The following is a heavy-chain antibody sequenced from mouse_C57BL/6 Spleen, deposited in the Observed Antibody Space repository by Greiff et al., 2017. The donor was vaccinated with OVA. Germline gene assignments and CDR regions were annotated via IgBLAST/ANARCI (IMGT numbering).Heavy chain of an antibody. CDR3: ARDERAMDY. V-gene: IGHV1-54*01. CDR1: GYAFTNYL. J-gene: IGHJ4*01. Sequence: VQLQQSGAELVRPGTSVKVSCKASGYAFTNYLIEWVKQRPGQGLEWIGVINPGSGGTNYNEKFKGKATLTADKSSSTAYMQLSSLTSEDSAVYFCARDERAMDYWGQGTSVTVSS. CDR2: INPGSGGT.